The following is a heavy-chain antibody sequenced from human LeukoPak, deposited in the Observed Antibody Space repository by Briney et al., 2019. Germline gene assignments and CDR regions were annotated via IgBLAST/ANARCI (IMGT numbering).Heavy chain of an antibody. V-gene: IGHV4-59*01. CDR3: ARDPIGFGEIDY. J-gene: IGHJ4*02. CDR1: GGSISSYY. CDR2: IYYSGST. D-gene: IGHD3-10*01. Sequence: SETLSLTCTVSGGSISSYYWSWIRQPPGKGLEWIGYIYYSGSTNYNPSLKSRVTISVDTSKNQFSLKLSSVTAADTAVYYCARDPIGFGEIDYWGQGTLVTVSS.